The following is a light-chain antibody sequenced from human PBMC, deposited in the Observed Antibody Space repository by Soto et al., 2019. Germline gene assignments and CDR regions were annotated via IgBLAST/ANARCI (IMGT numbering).Light chain of an antibody. Sequence: EIVMTQSPATLYVSPGEGATLSCRASQNLYSNLVWYQQKPGQTPRLLIYAASTRATGVPARFSGSGSGTELALTISSLQSEDFAVYYCQQHNDWPLTFGGGTKVEIK. CDR2: AAS. J-gene: IGKJ4*01. V-gene: IGKV3-15*01. CDR1: QNLYSN. CDR3: QQHNDWPLT.